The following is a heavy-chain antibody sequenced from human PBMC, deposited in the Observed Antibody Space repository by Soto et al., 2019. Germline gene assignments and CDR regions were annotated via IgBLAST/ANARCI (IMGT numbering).Heavy chain of an antibody. J-gene: IGHJ4*02. Sequence: SASLSVTCIVSGESISSSSYYWGWIRQPPGKGLEWIGSIYYSGRTYYNPSFKSRVTISIDTSKNQFSLKLSSVTATDTAVYYCARQRTTVVTQAYFDHWGQGALVTAPQ. V-gene: IGHV4-39*01. D-gene: IGHD2-21*02. CDR3: ARQRTTVVTQAYFDH. CDR2: IYYSGRT. CDR1: GESISSSSYY.